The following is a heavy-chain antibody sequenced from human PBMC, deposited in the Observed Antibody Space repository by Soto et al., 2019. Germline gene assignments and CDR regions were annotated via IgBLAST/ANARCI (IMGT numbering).Heavy chain of an antibody. J-gene: IGHJ5*02. V-gene: IGHV4-59*11. CDR3: VRDYLLTGFDT. CDR1: NGYLSTHY. CDR2: VYYSGST. Sequence: SETLSFTCTVSNGYLSTHYWTLVRQPSGKGLEWIGHVYYSGSTNYNPSLKSRVGMSIDTSKNQFSLQLKSVTAADTATYYCVRDYLLTGFDTWGQGTLVTVS. D-gene: IGHD3-9*01.